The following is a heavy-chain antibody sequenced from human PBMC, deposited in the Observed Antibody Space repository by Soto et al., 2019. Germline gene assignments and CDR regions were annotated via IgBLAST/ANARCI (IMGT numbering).Heavy chain of an antibody. CDR1: GYTFTSYA. CDR3: AEGGYSSGWYLLDY. Sequence: QVQLVQSGAEVKKPGASVKVSCKASGYTFTSYAMHWVRQAPGQRLEWMGWINAGNGNTKYSQRFQSRVTITRDTSASTAYMELSSLRSEDTAVYYCAEGGYSSGWYLLDYWGQGTLVTVSS. D-gene: IGHD6-19*01. J-gene: IGHJ4*02. CDR2: INAGNGNT. V-gene: IGHV1-3*01.